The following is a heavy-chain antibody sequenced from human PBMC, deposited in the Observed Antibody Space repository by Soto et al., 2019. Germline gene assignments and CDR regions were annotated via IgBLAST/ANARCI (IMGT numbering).Heavy chain of an antibody. CDR2: ISGSDGRT. CDR1: GFTFSSYA. V-gene: IGHV3-23*01. Sequence: PGGSLRLSCAASGFTFSSYAMSWVRQAPGKGLEWVSTISGSDGRTYSTDSVKGRFTISRDNSRNTAYLQMNSLRVEDTAVYYLAKGVSQSTPLAPFGHRGPGTLGHRSS. D-gene: IGHD3-16*01. J-gene: IGHJ4*02. CDR3: AKGVSQSTPLAPFGH.